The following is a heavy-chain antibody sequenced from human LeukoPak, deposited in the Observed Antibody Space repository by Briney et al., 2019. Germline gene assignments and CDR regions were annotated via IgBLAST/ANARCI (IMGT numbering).Heavy chain of an antibody. Sequence: SETLSLTRAVYGGSFSGYYWSWIRQPPGKGLEWIGEINHSGSTNYNPSLKSRVTISVDTSKNQFSLKLSSVTAADTAVYYCARGSNLYDFWSGYSTGYFQHWGQGTLVTVSS. CDR3: ARGSNLYDFWSGYSTGYFQH. CDR1: GGSFSGYY. J-gene: IGHJ1*01. D-gene: IGHD3-3*01. V-gene: IGHV4-34*01. CDR2: INHSGST.